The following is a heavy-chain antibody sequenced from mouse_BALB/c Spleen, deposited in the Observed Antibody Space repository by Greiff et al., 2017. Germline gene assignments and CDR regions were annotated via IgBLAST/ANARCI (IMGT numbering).Heavy chain of an antibody. CDR3: ARENYYYDY. CDR2: INPYNGAT. J-gene: IGHJ2*01. CDR1: GYSFTGYY. Sequence: EVQLQQSGPELVKPGASVKISCKASGYSFTGYYMHWVKQSHVKSLEWIGRINPYNGATSYNQNFKDKASLTVDKSSSTAYMELHSLTSEDSAVYYCARENYYYDYWGQGTTLTVSS. V-gene: IGHV1-31*01.